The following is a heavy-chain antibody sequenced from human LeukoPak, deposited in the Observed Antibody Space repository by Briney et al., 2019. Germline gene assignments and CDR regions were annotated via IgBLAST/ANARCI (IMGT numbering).Heavy chain of an antibody. J-gene: IGHJ4*02. Sequence: SETLSLTCTVSGGSISSYYWSWIRQPAGKGLEWIGRIYTSGSTNYNPSLKSRVTMSVDTSKNQFSLKLSSVTAADTAVYYCARGFYDFWGGYYVGYYFDYWGQGTLATVSS. V-gene: IGHV4-4*07. CDR1: GGSISSYY. CDR2: IYTSGST. D-gene: IGHD3-3*01. CDR3: ARGFYDFWGGYYVGYYFDY.